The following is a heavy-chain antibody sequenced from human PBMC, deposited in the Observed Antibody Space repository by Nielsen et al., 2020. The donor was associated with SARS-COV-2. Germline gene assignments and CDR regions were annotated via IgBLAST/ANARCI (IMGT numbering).Heavy chain of an antibody. Sequence: GESLKISCAASGFTFSSYAMHWVRQAPGKGLEWVAVISYDGSNKYYADSVKGRFTISRDNSKNTLYLQMNSLRAEDTAVYYCARGRSGTYYYGIDVWGQGTTVTVSS. D-gene: IGHD1-26*01. CDR1: GFTFSSYA. V-gene: IGHV3-30*04. CDR2: ISYDGSNK. CDR3: ARGRSGTYYYGIDV. J-gene: IGHJ6*02.